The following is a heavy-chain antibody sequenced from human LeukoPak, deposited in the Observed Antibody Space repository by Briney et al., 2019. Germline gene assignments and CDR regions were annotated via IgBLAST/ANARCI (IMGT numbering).Heavy chain of an antibody. V-gene: IGHV4-39*07. CDR1: GGSTSSSSYY. CDR3: ATLTGTQLSP. CDR2: IYYSGST. D-gene: IGHD1-7*01. Sequence: SETLSLTCTVSGGSTSSSSYYWGWIRQPPGKGLEWIGSIYYSGSTYYNPSLKSRVTISVDTSKNQFSLKLSSVTAADTAVYYCATLTGTQLSPFGQGTLVTVSS. J-gene: IGHJ5*02.